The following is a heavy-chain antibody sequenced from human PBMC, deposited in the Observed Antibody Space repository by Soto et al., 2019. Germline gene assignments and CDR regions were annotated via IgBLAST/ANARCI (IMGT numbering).Heavy chain of an antibody. J-gene: IGHJ6*02. CDR1: GGTFSSYA. CDR2: IIPIFGTA. CDR3: AREAIVAGATTGMDV. D-gene: IGHD1-26*01. Sequence: ASVKVSCKASGGTFSSYAISWVRQAPGQGLEWMGGIIPIFGTANYAQKFQGRVTMTTDTSTSTVYMELSRLRSDDTAVYYCAREAIVAGATTGMDVWGQGTTVTVSS. V-gene: IGHV1-69*05.